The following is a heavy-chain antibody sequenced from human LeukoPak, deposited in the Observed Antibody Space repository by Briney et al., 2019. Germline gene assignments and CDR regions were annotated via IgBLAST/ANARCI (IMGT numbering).Heavy chain of an antibody. CDR2: IYYSGST. V-gene: IGHV4-39*07. CDR1: GGSISSSSYY. Sequence: PSETLSLTCTVSGGSISSSSYYWGWIRQPPGKGLEWIGSIYYSGSTYYNPSLKSRVTISVDTSKNQFSLKLSSVTAADTAVYYCAREDIVVVMGLDIWGQGTMVTVSS. D-gene: IGHD3-22*01. CDR3: AREDIVVVMGLDI. J-gene: IGHJ3*02.